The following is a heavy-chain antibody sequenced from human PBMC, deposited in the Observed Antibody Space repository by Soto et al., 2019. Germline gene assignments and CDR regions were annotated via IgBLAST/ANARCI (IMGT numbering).Heavy chain of an antibody. CDR1: GLSLSTRALG. D-gene: IGHD3-10*02. CDR2: IYWDGDN. Sequence: EAGPMLANPTRTLTLTCTCPGLSLSTRALGVGWIRQPPGKALEWLALIYWDGDNLYSPSLKSRLTITKDTSKNLVVLTMTNMDPVDTATYYCVYFRGGRVVPLFDHWGQGTLVTVSS. V-gene: IGHV2-5*02. J-gene: IGHJ4*02. CDR3: VYFRGGRVVPLFDH.